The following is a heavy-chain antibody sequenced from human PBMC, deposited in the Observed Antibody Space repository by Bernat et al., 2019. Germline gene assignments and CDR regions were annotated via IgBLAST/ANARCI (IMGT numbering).Heavy chain of an antibody. V-gene: IGHV2-5*02. CDR3: AQQTTVTTAIDY. J-gene: IGHJ4*02. CDR2: IYRDDDK. CDR1: GFSLSTSGVG. D-gene: IGHD4-17*01. Sequence: QITLKESGPTLVKPTQTLTLTCTFSGFSLSTSGVGVGWIRQPPGKALEWLALIYRDDDKRYSPSLKSRLTITKDTSKNQVVLTMTNMDPVDTATYYCAQQTTVTTAIDYWGQGTLVTVSS.